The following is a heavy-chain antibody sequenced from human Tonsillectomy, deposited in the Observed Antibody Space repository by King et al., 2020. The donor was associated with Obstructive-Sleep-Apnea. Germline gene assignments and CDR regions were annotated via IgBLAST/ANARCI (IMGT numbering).Heavy chain of an antibody. Sequence: QLVQSGAEVKKPGASVKVSCKASGYTFTSYAMHWVRQAPGQRLEWMGWINAGNGNTKYSQKFQGRVTITRDSSASTAYMELSSLRSEDTAVYYCARDPRIAVFDYWGQGTLVTVSS. CDR2: INAGNGNT. CDR1: GYTFTSYA. V-gene: IGHV1-3*01. CDR3: ARDPRIAVFDY. D-gene: IGHD6-19*01. J-gene: IGHJ4*02.